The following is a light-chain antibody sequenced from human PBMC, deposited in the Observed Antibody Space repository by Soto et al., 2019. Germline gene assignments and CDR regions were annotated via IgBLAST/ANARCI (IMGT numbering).Light chain of an antibody. CDR2: GNS. CDR1: SPNIGAHHD. CDR3: QSYDNSLSVYV. J-gene: IGLJ1*01. Sequence: QPVLTQPPSASAAPGPRVTISCTRSSPNIGAHHDVHWYQQLPGTAPKLLIYGNSNRPSGVPDRFSGSKSGTSASLAITGLQAEDEADYYCQSYDNSLSVYVFGTGTKVTGL. V-gene: IGLV1-40*01.